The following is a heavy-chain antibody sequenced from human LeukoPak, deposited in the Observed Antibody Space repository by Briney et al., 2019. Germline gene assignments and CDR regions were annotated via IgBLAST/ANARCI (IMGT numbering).Heavy chain of an antibody. J-gene: IGHJ6*03. CDR1: GYTFTSYG. Sequence: GASVKVSCKASGYTFTSYGISWVRQAPGQGLEWMGWISAYNGNTNYAQKLQGRVTMTTDTSTSTAYMELRSLRSDDTAVYYCARDRWPVTRIHYYYNMDVWGKGTTVTVSS. CDR2: ISAYNGNT. V-gene: IGHV1-18*01. D-gene: IGHD4-17*01. CDR3: ARDRWPVTRIHYYYNMDV.